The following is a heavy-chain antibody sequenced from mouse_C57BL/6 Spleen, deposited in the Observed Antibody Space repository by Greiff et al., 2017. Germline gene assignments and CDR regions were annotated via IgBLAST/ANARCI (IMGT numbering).Heavy chain of an antibody. CDR3: ARDDYSNAYYFDY. CDR1: GFTFSSYA. V-gene: IGHV5-4*01. CDR2: ISDGGSYT. Sequence: DVMLVESGGGLVKPGGSLKLSCAASGFTFSSYAMSWVRQTPEKRLEWVATISDGGSYTYYPDNVKGRFTISRDNAKNNLYLQMSHLKSEDTAMYYCARDDYSNAYYFDYWGQGTTLTVSS. J-gene: IGHJ2*01. D-gene: IGHD2-5*01.